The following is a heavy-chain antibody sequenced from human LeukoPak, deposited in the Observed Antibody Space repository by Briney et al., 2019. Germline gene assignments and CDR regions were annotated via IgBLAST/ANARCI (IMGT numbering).Heavy chain of an antibody. CDR2: IYHSGST. CDR1: GYSISSGYY. CDR3: ARGGSSPFFDY. D-gene: IGHD6-6*01. J-gene: IGHJ4*02. Sequence: SETLSLTCTVSGYSISSGYYWGWIRQPPGKGLEWIGSIYHSGSTYYNPSLKSRVTISVDTSKNQFSLKLSSVTAAGTAVYYCARGGSSPFFDYWGQGTLVTVSS. V-gene: IGHV4-38-2*02.